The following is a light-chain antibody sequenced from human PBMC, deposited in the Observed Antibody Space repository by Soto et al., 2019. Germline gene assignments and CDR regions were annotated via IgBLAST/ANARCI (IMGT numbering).Light chain of an antibody. CDR1: SGYSNYK. Sequence: QLVPTQPPSASASLGASVTLTCTLSSGYSNYKVDWYQQRPGKGPRFVTRVGTGGIXXXXXXXXXXRFSVLGSGLNRYLTXRNIQEEDEXXYHCGADHGSGSTWVFGGGTKLTVL. V-gene: IGLV9-49*01. J-gene: IGLJ2*01. CDR2: VGTGGIXX. CDR3: GADHGSGSTWV.